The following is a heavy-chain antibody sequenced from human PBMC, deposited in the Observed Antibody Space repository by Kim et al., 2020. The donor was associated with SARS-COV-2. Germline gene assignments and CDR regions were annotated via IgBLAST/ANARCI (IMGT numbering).Heavy chain of an antibody. Sequence: ADSVEGRFTISRDNSKNTLYLQMNSLRAEDTAVYYCARANSGSYYGAFDIWGQGTMVTVSS. V-gene: IGHV3-30*01. D-gene: IGHD1-26*01. J-gene: IGHJ3*02. CDR3: ARANSGSYYGAFDI.